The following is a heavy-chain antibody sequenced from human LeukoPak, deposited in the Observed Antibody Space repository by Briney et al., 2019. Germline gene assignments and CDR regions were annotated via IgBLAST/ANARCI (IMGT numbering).Heavy chain of an antibody. CDR3: AREMLGVPFDY. Sequence: GGSLRLPCAASGFTFSSYWMSWVRQAPGKGLEWVANIKQDGSEKYYVDSVKGRFTISRDNAKNSLYLQMNSLRAEDTAVYYCAREMLGVPFDYWGQGTLVTVSS. CDR2: IKQDGSEK. D-gene: IGHD3-10*02. J-gene: IGHJ4*02. V-gene: IGHV3-7*01. CDR1: GFTFSSYW.